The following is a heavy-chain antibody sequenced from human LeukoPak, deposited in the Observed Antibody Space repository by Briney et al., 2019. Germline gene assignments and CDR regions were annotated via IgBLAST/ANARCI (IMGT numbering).Heavy chain of an antibody. D-gene: IGHD2-15*01. CDR3: ARVGFGVGRGAFDI. CDR2: GYYSGST. V-gene: IGHV4-59*01. CDR1: GGSISTYY. J-gene: IGHJ3*02. Sequence: PSETLSLTCTVSGGSISTYYWSWVRQPPGKGLEWIGYGYYSGSTDYIPSLKSRVTISVDTSKNQFSLKLTSVTAADTAVYYCARVGFGVGRGAFDIWGQGTMVTVSS.